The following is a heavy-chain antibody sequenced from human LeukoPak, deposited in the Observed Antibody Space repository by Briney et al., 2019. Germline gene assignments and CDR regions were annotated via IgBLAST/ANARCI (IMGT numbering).Heavy chain of an antibody. V-gene: IGHV1-69*01. CDR1: GGTFSSYA. CDR2: IIPIFGTA. Sequence: SVKVSCKASGGTFSSYAISWVRQAPGQGLEWMGGIIPIFGTANYAQKFQGRVTITADESTSTAYMELSSRRSEDTAVYYCASPGVTYYYYGMDVWGQGTTVTVSS. D-gene: IGHD4-23*01. J-gene: IGHJ6*02. CDR3: ASPGVTYYYYGMDV.